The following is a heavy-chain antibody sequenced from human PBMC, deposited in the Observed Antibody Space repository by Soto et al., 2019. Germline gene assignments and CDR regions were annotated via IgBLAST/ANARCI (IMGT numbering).Heavy chain of an antibody. V-gene: IGHV1-18*01. J-gene: IGHJ6*02. D-gene: IGHD2-21*02. CDR3: AREGDVPYYYYGMDV. CDR1: GYTFTRYG. Sequence: QVHLVQSGAEVKKPGASVKVSCKTSGYTFTRYGISWVRQAPGQGLEWMGWISGYDGRTNFAQKVQDRVTMTTDTYTSTGCMELRSLSSDDTAVYYCAREGDVPYYYYGMDVWGQGTTVTVSS. CDR2: ISGYDGRT.